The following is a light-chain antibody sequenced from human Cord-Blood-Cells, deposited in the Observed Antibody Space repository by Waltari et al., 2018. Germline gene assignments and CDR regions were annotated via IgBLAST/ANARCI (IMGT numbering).Light chain of an antibody. J-gene: IGLJ3*02. Sequence: QSALTQPASVSGSPGQSITISCTGPSSDVGSYNLASWYQQPPGKAPKLMIYEVSKRPSGVSNRFSGSKSGNTASLTISGLQAEDEADYYCCSYAGSSTWVFGGGTKLTVL. CDR1: SSDVGSYNL. CDR2: EVS. CDR3: CSYAGSSTWV. V-gene: IGLV2-23*02.